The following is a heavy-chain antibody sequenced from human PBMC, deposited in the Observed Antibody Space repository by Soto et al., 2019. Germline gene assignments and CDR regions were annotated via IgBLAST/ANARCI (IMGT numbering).Heavy chain of an antibody. CDR2: INAGNGNT. CDR3: ARGPGLELLRNWFDP. V-gene: IGHV1-3*01. CDR1: GDTFTSYA. D-gene: IGHD1-7*01. J-gene: IGHJ5*02. Sequence: VSVKVSCKASGDTFTSYAMHWVRQAPGQRLEWMGWINAGNGNTKYSQKFQGRVTITRDTSASTAYMDLSSLRSEDTAVYYCARGPGLELLRNWFDPWGQGTLVTVSS.